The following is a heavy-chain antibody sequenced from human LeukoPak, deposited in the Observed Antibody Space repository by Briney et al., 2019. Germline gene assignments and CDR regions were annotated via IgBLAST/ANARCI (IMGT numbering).Heavy chain of an antibody. V-gene: IGHV1-8*01. Sequence: GASVKVSCKASGYTFTSYDINWVRQATGQGLEWMGWMNPNSGNTGYAQKLQGRVTMTTDTSTSTAYMELRSLRSDDTAVYYCARDPCIAVAGTCEDYWGQGTLVTVSS. CDR1: GYTFTSYD. J-gene: IGHJ4*02. CDR2: MNPNSGNT. CDR3: ARDPCIAVAGTCEDY. D-gene: IGHD6-19*01.